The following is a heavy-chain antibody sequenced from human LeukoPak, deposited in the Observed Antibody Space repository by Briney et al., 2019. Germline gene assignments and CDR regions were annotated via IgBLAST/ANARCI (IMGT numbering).Heavy chain of an antibody. V-gene: IGHV4-59*01. D-gene: IGHD3-10*01. Sequence: KPSETLSLTCTVSGGSISSYYWSWIRQPPGKGLEWIGYIYYSGSTNYNPSLKSRVIISIDTSKNQFSLKLSSVTAADTAVYYCAREKRRITMVRGAFDIWGQGTMVTVSS. CDR3: AREKRRITMVRGAFDI. CDR1: GGSISSYY. J-gene: IGHJ3*02. CDR2: IYYSGST.